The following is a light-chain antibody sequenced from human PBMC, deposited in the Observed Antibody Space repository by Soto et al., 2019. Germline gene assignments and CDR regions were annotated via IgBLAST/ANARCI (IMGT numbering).Light chain of an antibody. CDR3: QQYGDSPLVT. Sequence: EIVLTQSPGTLSLSPGERATLSCRASQSVSSSSLAWYQQKPGQAPRLLVYGASSRATAIPDRFSGSGSGTAFPLTISRLEPEDFEVYYCQQYGDSPLVTFGQGTKLEIK. CDR2: GAS. J-gene: IGKJ2*01. V-gene: IGKV3-20*01. CDR1: QSVSSSS.